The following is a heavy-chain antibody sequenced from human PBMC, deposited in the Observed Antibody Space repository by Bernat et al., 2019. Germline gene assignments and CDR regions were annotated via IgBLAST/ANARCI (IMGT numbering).Heavy chain of an antibody. D-gene: IGHD3-3*01. CDR2: IKGDGSSS. CDR3: ARGTPRPNYDFWSGYPTYIDY. Sequence: EVQLVESGGGLVQPGGSLRLSCAASGFSFSSYWMHWVRQAPGKGLVWVSRIKGDGSSSNYADAVKGRYTISRDNAKNTLYMQLNSLRTEDTAVYYCARGTPRPNYDFWSGYPTYIDYWGQGALVTVSS. J-gene: IGHJ4*02. V-gene: IGHV3-74*01. CDR1: GFSFSSYW.